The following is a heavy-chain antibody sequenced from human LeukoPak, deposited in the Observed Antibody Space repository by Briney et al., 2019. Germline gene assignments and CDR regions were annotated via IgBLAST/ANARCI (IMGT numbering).Heavy chain of an antibody. CDR3: ARQVHHLTYYDFXSGXXGYFDY. CDR1: GYTFTSYD. V-gene: IGHV1-8*01. D-gene: IGHD3-3*01. CDR2: MNPNSGNT. J-gene: IGHJ4*02. Sequence: ASVKVSCKASGYTFTSYDINWVRQASGQGLEWMGWMNPNSGNTSYAQKFQGRVTMTRNTSISTAYMELSSLRSADTAVYYCARQVHHLTYYDFXSGXXGYFDYXGQGXLVTVS.